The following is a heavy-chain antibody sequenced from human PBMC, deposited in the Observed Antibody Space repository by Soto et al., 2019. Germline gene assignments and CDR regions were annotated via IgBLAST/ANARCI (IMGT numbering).Heavy chain of an antibody. Sequence: QVQVVQSGAEVKKPESSVKVSCKPSGGTFYTYTVNWVRLAPGHGLEWMGRFIPILDMANYAQKFQDRVTITVDRSTFTAYMELNSLTSDDTAVYYCAITYCRDNSCPRDFDFWGPGTRVTVSS. V-gene: IGHV1-69*02. CDR1: GGTFYTYT. CDR3: AITYCRDNSCPRDFDF. J-gene: IGHJ4*02. CDR2: FIPILDMA. D-gene: IGHD2-21*01.